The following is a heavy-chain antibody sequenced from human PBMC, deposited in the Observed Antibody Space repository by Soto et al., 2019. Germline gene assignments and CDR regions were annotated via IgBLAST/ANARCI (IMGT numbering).Heavy chain of an antibody. V-gene: IGHV4-61*01. CDR3: ARHYSGSYYSHWFDP. Sequence: KPSETLSLTCSVSGDSVSSGSYYWSWVRQPPGKGLEWIGYIFYSGNTNYNPSLQSRVTISVDTSKNQFSLKLRSVTAADTAMYYCARHYSGSYYSHWFDPWGQGTLVTVSS. J-gene: IGHJ5*02. CDR1: GDSVSSGSYY. D-gene: IGHD1-26*01. CDR2: IFYSGNT.